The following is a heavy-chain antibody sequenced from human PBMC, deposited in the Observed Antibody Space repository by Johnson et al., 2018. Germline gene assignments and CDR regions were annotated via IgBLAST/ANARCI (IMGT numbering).Heavy chain of an antibody. Sequence: QVQLQESGPGLVKPSETLSLTCTVSGGSISGSNHYWGWIRQPPGKGLEWIGNIYYSGTTFYNPSLKSRVTISVDTSKNQFSLKLSSVTAADKAVYYCARDKRHFGVGGYYYYGIDVWGQGSTVTVSS. CDR1: GGSISGSNHY. J-gene: IGHJ6*02. CDR2: IYYSGTT. CDR3: ARDKRHFGVGGYYYYGIDV. V-gene: IGHV4-39*02. D-gene: IGHD3-3*01.